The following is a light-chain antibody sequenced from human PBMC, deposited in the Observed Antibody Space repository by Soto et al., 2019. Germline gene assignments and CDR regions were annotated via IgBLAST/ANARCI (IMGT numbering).Light chain of an antibody. J-gene: IGLJ2*01. CDR1: SSDVGSYKF. CDR2: EGS. V-gene: IGLV2-23*01. Sequence: HSALTQPASVSGSPGQSITISCTGTSSDVGSYKFVSWYQQHPVKAPKLMIYEGSKRPSGVSNRFSGSKSGNTASLTISGLQAEDEADYYCCSYAGSSTLVFGGGTKLTVL. CDR3: CSYAGSSTLV.